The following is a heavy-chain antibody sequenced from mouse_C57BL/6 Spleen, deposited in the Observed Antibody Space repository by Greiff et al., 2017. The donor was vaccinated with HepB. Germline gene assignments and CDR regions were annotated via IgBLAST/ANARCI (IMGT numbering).Heavy chain of an antibody. CDR1: GYTFTSYW. CDR3: ARSGYGNYLDY. CDR2: IDPSDSYT. J-gene: IGHJ2*01. D-gene: IGHD2-10*02. V-gene: IGHV1-59*01. Sequence: QVQLKQPGAELVRPGPSVKLSCKASGYTFTSYWMHWVKQRPGQGLEWIGVIDPSDSYTNYNQKFKGKATLTVDTSSSTAYMQLSSLTSEDSAVYYCARSGYGNYLDYWGQGTTLTVSS.